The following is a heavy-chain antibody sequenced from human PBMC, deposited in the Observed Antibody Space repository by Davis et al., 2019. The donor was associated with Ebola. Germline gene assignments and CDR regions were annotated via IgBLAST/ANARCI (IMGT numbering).Heavy chain of an antibody. J-gene: IGHJ2*01. D-gene: IGHD6-13*01. V-gene: IGHV3-30*03. CDR1: GFTFSSYG. Sequence: GESLKISCAASGFTFSSYGMHWVRQAPGKGLEWVAVISYDGSNKYYADSVKGRFTISRDNSKNTLYLQMNSLRAEDTAMYYCATAAAGTEWYFDLWGRGTLVTVSS. CDR3: ATAAAGTEWYFDL. CDR2: ISYDGSNK.